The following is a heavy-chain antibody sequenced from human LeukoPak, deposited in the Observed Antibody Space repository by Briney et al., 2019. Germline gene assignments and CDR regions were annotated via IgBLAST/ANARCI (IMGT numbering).Heavy chain of an antibody. CDR1: GGSISSYY. CDR3: VRVIGAPNYYYYMDV. J-gene: IGHJ6*03. CDR2: IYTSGST. D-gene: IGHD3-22*01. V-gene: IGHV4-4*07. Sequence: TSETLSLTCTVSGGSISSYYWSWIRQPAGEGLEWIGRIYTSGSTNYNPSLKSRVTMSVDTSKNQFSLKLSSVTAADTAVYYCVRVIGAPNYYYYMDVWGKGTTVTVSS.